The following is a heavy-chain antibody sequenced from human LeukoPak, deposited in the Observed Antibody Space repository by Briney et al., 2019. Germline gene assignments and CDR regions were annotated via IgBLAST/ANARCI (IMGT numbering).Heavy chain of an antibody. V-gene: IGHV3-23*01. CDR3: AKDITGTTD. CDR2: ISASGGGT. D-gene: IGHD1-7*01. CDR1: GFTFSSYE. J-gene: IGHJ4*02. Sequence: GGSLRLSCAASGFTFSSYEMNWVRQAPGKGLEWVSSISASGGGTYYPDSVKGRFTISRDNSKNTLYLQMNSLRAEDTAVYYCAKDITGTTDWGQGTLVTVSS.